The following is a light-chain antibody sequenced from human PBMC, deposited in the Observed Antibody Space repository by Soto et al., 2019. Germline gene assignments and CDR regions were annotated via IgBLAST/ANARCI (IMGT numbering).Light chain of an antibody. CDR1: SSDVGGYNY. CDR2: DVT. CDR3: SSYTSSSTIL. Sequence: QSALTQPASVSGSPGQSITISCTGTSSDVGGYNYVSWYQQHPGKAPKLMIYDVTNGPSGVSSRFSGSKSGNTASLTISGLQAEDEAHYYCSSYTSSSTILFGGGTKVTVL. V-gene: IGLV2-14*03. J-gene: IGLJ2*01.